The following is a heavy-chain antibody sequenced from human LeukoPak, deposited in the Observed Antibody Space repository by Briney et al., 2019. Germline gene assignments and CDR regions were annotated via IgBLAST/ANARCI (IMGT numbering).Heavy chain of an antibody. D-gene: IGHD6-19*01. Sequence: GESLNITCKGSGYSFTSYWIGWVRQMPGKGLEWMGIIYPGDSDTRYSPSFQGQVTISAVKSISTAYLQWSSLKASDTAMYYCARQIAVATYNWFDPWGQGTLVTVSS. CDR1: GYSFTSYW. V-gene: IGHV5-51*01. CDR3: ARQIAVATYNWFDP. CDR2: IYPGDSDT. J-gene: IGHJ5*02.